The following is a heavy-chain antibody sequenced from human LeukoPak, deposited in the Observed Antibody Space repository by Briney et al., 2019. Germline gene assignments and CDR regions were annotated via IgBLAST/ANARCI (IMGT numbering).Heavy chain of an antibody. CDR1: GFTFSDYY. Sequence: GGSLRLSCAASGFTFSDYYMSWICQAPGKGLEWVSYISSSSSYTNYADSVKGRFTISRDNAKNSPYLQMNSLRAEDTAVYYCARGQSRFGETTYYYYYGMDVWGKGTTVTVSS. J-gene: IGHJ6*04. CDR2: ISSSSSYT. D-gene: IGHD3-10*01. V-gene: IGHV3-11*06. CDR3: ARGQSRFGETTYYYYYGMDV.